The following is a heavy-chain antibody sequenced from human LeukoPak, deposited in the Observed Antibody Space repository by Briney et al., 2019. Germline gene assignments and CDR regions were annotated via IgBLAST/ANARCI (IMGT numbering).Heavy chain of an antibody. Sequence: PSETLSLTCAVYGGSFSGYYWSWIRQPPGKGLEWIGEINHSGSTNYNPSLKSRVTISVDTSKNQFSLKLSSVTAADTAVYYCARGGARTRIAAAGFYAFDIWGQGTMVTVSS. J-gene: IGHJ3*02. CDR2: INHSGST. CDR3: ARGGARTRIAAAGFYAFDI. D-gene: IGHD6-13*01. CDR1: GGSFSGYY. V-gene: IGHV4-34*01.